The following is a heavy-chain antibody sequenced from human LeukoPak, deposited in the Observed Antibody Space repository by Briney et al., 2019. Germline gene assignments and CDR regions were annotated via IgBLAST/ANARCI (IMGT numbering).Heavy chain of an antibody. CDR3: AKSRGYLGYFDY. CDR1: GFTFDDYA. CDR2: ISWNSGSI. Sequence: GRSLRLSCAASGFTFDDYAMHWVRHAPGKGLEWVSGISWNSGSIGYADSVKGRFTISRDNAKNSLYLQMNSLRAEDMALYYCAKSRGYLGYFDYWGQGTLVTVSS. D-gene: IGHD5-18*01. J-gene: IGHJ4*02. V-gene: IGHV3-9*03.